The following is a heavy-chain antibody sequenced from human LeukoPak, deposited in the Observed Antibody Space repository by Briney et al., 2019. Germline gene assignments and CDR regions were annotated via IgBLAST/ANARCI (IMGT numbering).Heavy chain of an antibody. CDR3: AIELLPGYSLRYFNY. CDR1: GYTFTSYG. Sequence: ASVKVSCKASGYTFTSYGISWVRQAPGQGLEWMGWISAYNGNTNYGQKLQGRVTMTTDTSTSTAYMELRSLRSDDTAVYCCAIELLPGYSLRYFNYWGQGTLVTVSS. V-gene: IGHV1-18*01. CDR2: ISAYNGNT. D-gene: IGHD3-9*01. J-gene: IGHJ4*02.